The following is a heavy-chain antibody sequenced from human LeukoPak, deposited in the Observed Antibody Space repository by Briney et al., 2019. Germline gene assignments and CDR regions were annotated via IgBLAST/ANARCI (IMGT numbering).Heavy chain of an antibody. CDR3: ARGEEEAYCSSTSCYTNWFDP. CDR1: VGTFSSYA. J-gene: IGHJ5*02. V-gene: IGHV1-69*13. D-gene: IGHD2-2*02. CDR2: IIPIFGTA. Sequence: ASVNVSCQASVGTFSSYAISWVRQAPGQGLEWMGGIIPIFGTANYAQKFQGRITITADEATSTAYMKLSSLSSEDTAVYYCARGEEEAYCSSTSCYTNWFDPWGQGTLVTVSS.